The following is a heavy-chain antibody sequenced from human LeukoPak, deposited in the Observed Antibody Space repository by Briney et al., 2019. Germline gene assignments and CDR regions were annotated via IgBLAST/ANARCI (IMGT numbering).Heavy chain of an antibody. CDR3: ATVSPSDY. V-gene: IGHV3-21*01. CDR2: ISSSGNFI. J-gene: IGHJ4*02. CDR1: GFTFSSCS. Sequence: GGSLRLSCAASGFTFSSCSMNWVRQAPGKGLEWVSSISSSGNFIYYADSVKGRFTISRGNAKNSLYLQMNSLRAEDTAVYYCATVSPSDYWGQGTLVTVSS.